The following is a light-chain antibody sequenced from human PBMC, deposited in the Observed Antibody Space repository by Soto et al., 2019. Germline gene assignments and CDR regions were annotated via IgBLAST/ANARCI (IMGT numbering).Light chain of an antibody. V-gene: IGKV3-20*01. CDR2: GAS. Sequence: EIVLTQSPGTLSLSPGERATLSCRASQSVSSNLAWYQQKPGQAPRLLIYGASNRASGIPDRFSGSGSGTDFTLTISRLEPEDFAVYYCHQYGSSPLTFGGGTKVDIK. CDR1: QSVSSN. CDR3: HQYGSSPLT. J-gene: IGKJ4*01.